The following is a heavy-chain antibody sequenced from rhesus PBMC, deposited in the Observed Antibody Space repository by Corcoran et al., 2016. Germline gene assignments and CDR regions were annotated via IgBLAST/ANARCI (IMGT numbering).Heavy chain of an antibody. J-gene: IGHJ4*01. CDR2: ISRASTDI. V-gene: IGHV3S16*01. D-gene: IGHD3-3*01. CDR1: GFTFSDYY. Sequence: EVQLVESGGGLVPPGGSLRLSCAASGFTFSDYYMTWVRQAPGKGLEWVSSISRASTDIYYTDSVKGRFTVSGYNAKNSMSLQMNSLKTDDTAVYYCTRGDYNFWTGYSDYFDFWGQGVLVTVSA. CDR3: TRGDYNFWTGYSDYFDF.